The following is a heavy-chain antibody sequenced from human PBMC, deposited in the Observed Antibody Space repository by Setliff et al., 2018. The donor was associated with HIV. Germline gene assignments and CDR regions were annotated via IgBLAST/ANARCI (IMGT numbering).Heavy chain of an antibody. J-gene: IGHJ3*01. V-gene: IGHV4-4*07. CDR2: IHTSGST. D-gene: IGHD2-15*01. CDR1: GDSIGYYY. Sequence: PSETLSLTCTVSGDSIGYYYWSWIRQPAGRGLEWMGRIHTSGSTNYNPSLTSRVTLSVDTSKNHFFLKLTSLSAADTAVYYCARDRIEVVVDGPHDVFDVWGRGTTVTVSS. CDR3: ARDRIEVVVDGPHDVFDV.